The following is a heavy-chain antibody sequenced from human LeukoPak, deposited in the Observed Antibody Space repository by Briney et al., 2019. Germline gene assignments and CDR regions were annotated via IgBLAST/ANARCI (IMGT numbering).Heavy chain of an antibody. CDR3: AREPVVVVPAAIYYYYGMDV. CDR2: IYTSGST. CDR1: GGSISSYY. J-gene: IGHJ6*02. Sequence: SETLSLTCTVSGGSISSYYWSWIRQPAGKGLECIGRIYTSGSTNYNPSLKSRVTMSVDTSKNQFSLKLSSVTAADTAVYYCAREPVVVVPAAIYYYYGMDVWGQGTTVTVSS. D-gene: IGHD2-2*01. V-gene: IGHV4-4*07.